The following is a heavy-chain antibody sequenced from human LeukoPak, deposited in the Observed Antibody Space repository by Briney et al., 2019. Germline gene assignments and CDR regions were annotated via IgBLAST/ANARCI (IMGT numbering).Heavy chain of an antibody. Sequence: GGSLRLSCAASGFTFDDYAMHWVRQAPGKGLEWVSGISWNSDNIGYADSVKGRFTISRDNAKNSLYLQMNSLRTEDMALYYCAKVSTSGGYGYFDLWGRGTLVTVSS. CDR1: GFTFDDYA. J-gene: IGHJ2*01. D-gene: IGHD6-25*01. V-gene: IGHV3-9*03. CDR2: ISWNSDNI. CDR3: AKVSTSGGYGYFDL.